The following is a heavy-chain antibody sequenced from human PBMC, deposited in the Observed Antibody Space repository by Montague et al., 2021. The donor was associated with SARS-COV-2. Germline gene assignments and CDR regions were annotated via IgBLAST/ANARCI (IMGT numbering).Heavy chain of an antibody. CDR3: AHRLPAVAAFDY. CDR1: GFSLGTRTVG. V-gene: IGHV2-5*02. Sequence: PALVKPTQTLTLTCTFSGFSLGTRTVGVGWIRQPPGKALEWLALXYWDDDKRYSPSLKSRLTITKVTSKNQVVLTMTNMDPVDTATYYCAHRLPAVAAFDYWGQGTLVTVSS. D-gene: IGHD6-6*01. J-gene: IGHJ4*02. CDR2: XYWDDDK.